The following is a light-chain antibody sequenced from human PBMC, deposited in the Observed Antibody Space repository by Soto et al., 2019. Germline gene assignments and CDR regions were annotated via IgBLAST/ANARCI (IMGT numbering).Light chain of an antibody. J-gene: IGKJ4*01. CDR1: QTISND. V-gene: IGKV3-15*01. Sequence: EVVMTQSPATVSVSPGEGVTLSCRASQTISNDLAWYQQKPGQAPRLLIYGASPRATGVPARFSGDVSGTEFTLTISSLQSEDFAFYYCQQNNKWPPVTFGGGTKVEIK. CDR2: GAS. CDR3: QQNNKWPPVT.